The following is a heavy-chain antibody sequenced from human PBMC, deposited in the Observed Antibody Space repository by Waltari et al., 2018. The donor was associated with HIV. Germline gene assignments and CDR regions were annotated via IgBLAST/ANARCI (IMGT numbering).Heavy chain of an antibody. CDR1: GGSIRSGSYY. Sequence: QVKLQESGPGLVKPSQTLSLTCTVSGGSIRSGSYYWSWFRQPAGKGLQWIGRIYSRGSTNYNPSLKSRVTISADTSKNQFSLKLNSVTAADTAVYFCARDSSDYYYGLDVWGPLTTVTVSS. CDR2: IYSRGST. V-gene: IGHV4-61*02. CDR3: ARDSSDYYYGLDV. J-gene: IGHJ6*02. D-gene: IGHD6-6*01.